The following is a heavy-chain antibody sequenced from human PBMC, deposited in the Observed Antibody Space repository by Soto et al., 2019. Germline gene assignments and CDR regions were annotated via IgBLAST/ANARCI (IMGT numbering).Heavy chain of an antibody. CDR2: IYHSGST. J-gene: IGHJ6*02. CDR1: GYSISSGYY. Sequence: SETLSLTCAVSGYSISSGYYWGWIRQPPGKGLEWIGSIYHSGSTYYNPSLKSRVTISVDTSKNQFSLKLSSVTAGDTAVYYCARHLRVDRSAKRNYYYYDMDVWGQGTTVTVSS. D-gene: IGHD5-12*01. CDR3: ARHLRVDRSAKRNYYYYDMDV. V-gene: IGHV4-38-2*01.